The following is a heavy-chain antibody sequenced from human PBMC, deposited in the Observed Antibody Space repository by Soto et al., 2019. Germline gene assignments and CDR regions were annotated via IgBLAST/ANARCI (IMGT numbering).Heavy chain of an antibody. Sequence: GGSLRLSCAASGFTFSDYYMSWIRQAPGKGLEWVAYISSSSSHTNYADSVRGRFTISRDNAKNSLYLQMNSLRAEDTAVYHYARENRSPVYWGRGTLVTVSS. CDR2: ISSSSSHT. CDR3: ARENRSPVY. J-gene: IGHJ4*02. CDR1: GFTFSDYY. V-gene: IGHV3-11*06.